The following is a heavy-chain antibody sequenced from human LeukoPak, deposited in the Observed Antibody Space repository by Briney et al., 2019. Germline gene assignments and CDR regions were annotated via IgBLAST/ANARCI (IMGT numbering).Heavy chain of an antibody. V-gene: IGHV1-69*06. Sequence: SVKVSCKASGGTFSSYAISWVRQAPGQGLEWMGRIIPIFGTANYAQKFQGRVTITADKSTSTAYMELSSLRSEDTAVYYCARVFKYGGGDFFIFDYWGQGTPVTVSS. CDR1: GGTFSSYA. CDR2: IIPIFGTA. D-gene: IGHD2-21*02. CDR3: ARVFKYGGGDFFIFDY. J-gene: IGHJ4*02.